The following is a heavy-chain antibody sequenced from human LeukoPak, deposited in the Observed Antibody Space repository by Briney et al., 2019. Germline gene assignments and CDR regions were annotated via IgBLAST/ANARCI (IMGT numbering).Heavy chain of an antibody. CDR2: IYYSGST. D-gene: IGHD6-19*01. J-gene: IGHJ5*02. CDR1: GGSISSYY. CDR3: AKDRSSGIGWFDP. Sequence: SETLSLTCTVSGGSISSYYWSWIRQPPGKGLEWIGYIYYSGSTNYNPSLKSRVTISVDTSKNQFSLKLSSVTAADTALYYCAKDRSSGIGWFDPWGQGTLVTVSS. V-gene: IGHV4-59*12.